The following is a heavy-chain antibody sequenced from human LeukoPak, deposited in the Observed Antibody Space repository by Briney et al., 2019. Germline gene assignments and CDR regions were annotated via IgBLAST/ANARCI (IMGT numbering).Heavy chain of an antibody. CDR1: GYTFTTYY. CDR3: ARDPSGSWQWFDY. V-gene: IGHV1-46*01. D-gene: IGHD1-26*01. CDR2: INPVGGST. J-gene: IGHJ4*02. Sequence: ASVKVSFTPSGYTFTTYYMHWVRQAPGQGLERMGVINPVGGSTSYAPKFQGRVTMTRDTSTNTVYMELSSLRSDDTALYYCARDPSGSWQWFDYWGQGTLVTVSS.